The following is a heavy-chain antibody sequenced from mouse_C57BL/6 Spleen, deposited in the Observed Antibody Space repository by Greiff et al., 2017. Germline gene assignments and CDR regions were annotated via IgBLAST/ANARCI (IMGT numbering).Heavy chain of an antibody. V-gene: IGHV1-64*01. Sequence: VQLQQSGAELVKPGASVKLSCKASGYTFTSYWMHWVKQRPGQGLEWIGMIHPNSGSTNYNEKFKSKATLTVDKSSSTAYMQLSSLTSEDSAVYYCARGRDDYWYFDVWGTGTTVTVSS. CDR2: IHPNSGST. CDR3: ARGRDDYWYFDV. J-gene: IGHJ1*03. D-gene: IGHD2-3*01. CDR1: GYTFTSYW.